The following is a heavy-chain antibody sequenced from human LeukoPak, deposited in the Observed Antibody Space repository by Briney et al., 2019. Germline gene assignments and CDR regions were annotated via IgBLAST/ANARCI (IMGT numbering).Heavy chain of an antibody. D-gene: IGHD5-24*01. CDR1: GFTFSSYA. CDR2: ISGSGGST. Sequence: TGGSLRLSCAASGFTFSSYAMSWVRQAPGKGLEWVSGISGSGGSTYNADSVKGRFTISRDNSKNTLYLQMNSLRAEDTAVYYCAKDRLPWDVEMATPGDYWGQGTLVTVSS. V-gene: IGHV3-23*01. CDR3: AKDRLPWDVEMATPGDY. J-gene: IGHJ4*02.